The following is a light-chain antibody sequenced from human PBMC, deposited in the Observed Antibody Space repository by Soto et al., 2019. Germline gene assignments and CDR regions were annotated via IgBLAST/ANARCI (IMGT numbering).Light chain of an antibody. CDR2: GAS. J-gene: IGKJ1*01. V-gene: IGKV3D-15*01. CDR1: QSVSSN. Sequence: EIVMPQSPATLSVSPGERATLSCRASQSVSSNLAWYQQKPGQAPRLLIYGASIRATGIPARFSGSGSGTEFTLTISSLQSEDFAVYYCQQYNNWPWTFGQGTKVDIK. CDR3: QQYNNWPWT.